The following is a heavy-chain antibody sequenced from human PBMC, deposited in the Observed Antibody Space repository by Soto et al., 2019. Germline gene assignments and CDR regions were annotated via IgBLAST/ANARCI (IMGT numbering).Heavy chain of an antibody. CDR2: IIPIVGTA. Sequence: QVQLVQSGAEVKKPGSSVKVSCKASGGTFSSYAISWVRQAPGQGLEWMGGIIPIVGTANYAQKFQGRGTXPADESTSTVXXEXSXXSSEYTAVYCRAREEFGHSSSWYRRPRHYYCAMDVWGQGATVTVSS. J-gene: IGHJ6*02. CDR3: AREEFGHSSSWYRRPRHYYCAMDV. CDR1: GGTFSSYA. D-gene: IGHD6-13*01. V-gene: IGHV1-69*12.